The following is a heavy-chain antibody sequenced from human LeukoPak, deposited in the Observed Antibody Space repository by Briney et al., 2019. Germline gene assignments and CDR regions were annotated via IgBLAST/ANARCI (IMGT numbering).Heavy chain of an antibody. J-gene: IGHJ3*02. CDR1: GYTFTSYG. CDR3: VRSGYCYGGTCHSGAFDI. Sequence: GESLKISCKNSGYTFTSYGISWVRQAPGQGLEWMGWISAYNGNTNYAQKLQGRITMTTDTSTSTAYMELRSLRSDDTAVYYCVRSGYCYGGTCHSGAFDIRGQGTVVTVSS. D-gene: IGHD2-15*01. V-gene: IGHV1-18*01. CDR2: ISAYNGNT.